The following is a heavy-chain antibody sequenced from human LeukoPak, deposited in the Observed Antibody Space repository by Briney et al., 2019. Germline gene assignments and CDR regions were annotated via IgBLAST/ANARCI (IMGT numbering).Heavy chain of an antibody. CDR3: AREPSGWYVDY. D-gene: IGHD6-19*01. J-gene: IGHJ4*02. Sequence: GGALRLSCATSGLTLSDGSIRGGGEGPGEGVEWVAYISGSSNYINYADSVKGRFTISRDNAKTSVYLQMNSLRAEDTAVYYCAREPSGWYVDYWGQGTLVTVSS. CDR2: ISGSSNYI. V-gene: IGHV3-21*01. CDR1: GLTLSDGS.